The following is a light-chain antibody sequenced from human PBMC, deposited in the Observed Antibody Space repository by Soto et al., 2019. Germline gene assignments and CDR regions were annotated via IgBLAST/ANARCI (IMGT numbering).Light chain of an antibody. CDR2: GSS. Sequence: EIVLTQSPGTLSLSPGDTATLSCRASQSVYSTYLAWYQHKVGQAPRLLIYGSSTRATGIPDRFSGSGSGTDFALTIRRLEPADFAVYYCQQYGSSPSTFGQGTKVEVK. CDR3: QQYGSSPST. V-gene: IGKV3-20*01. J-gene: IGKJ1*01. CDR1: QSVYSTY.